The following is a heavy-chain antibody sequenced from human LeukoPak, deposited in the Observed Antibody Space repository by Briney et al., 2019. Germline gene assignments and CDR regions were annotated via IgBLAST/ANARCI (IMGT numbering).Heavy chain of an antibody. D-gene: IGHD4-17*01. CDR3: AKVYGDYSAFDI. CDR1: GFTFSSYG. J-gene: IGHJ3*02. V-gene: IGHV3-30*18. CDR2: ISYDGSNK. Sequence: PGGSLRLSCAASGFTFSSYGMHWVRQAPGKGLEWVAVISYDGSNKYYADSVKGRFTISRDNSKNTLYLQTNSLRAEDTAVYYCAKVYGDYSAFDIWGQGTMVTVSS.